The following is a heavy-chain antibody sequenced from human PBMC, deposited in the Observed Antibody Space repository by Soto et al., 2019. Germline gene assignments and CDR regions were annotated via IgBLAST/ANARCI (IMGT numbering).Heavy chain of an antibody. J-gene: IGHJ6*02. Sequence: GGSLRLSCAGSGFTFSNYAMSWVRQAPGQGLEWVSTIDDSTYYADSVKGRCTISRDNSKNTLYLQMNSLRAEETAVYYCAKGRAVAAFTRYYYAMDVWGRGTTVTVSS. CDR2: IDDST. D-gene: IGHD2-15*01. V-gene: IGHV3-23*01. CDR3: AKGRAVAAFTRYYYAMDV. CDR1: GFTFSNYA.